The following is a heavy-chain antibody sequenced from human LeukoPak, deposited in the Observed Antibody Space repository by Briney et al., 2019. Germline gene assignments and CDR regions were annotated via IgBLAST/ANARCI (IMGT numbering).Heavy chain of an antibody. CDR2: INPRGGNT. V-gene: IGHV1-46*01. Sequence: ASVKVSCKASGYIFTNFYIHWVRQAPGQGPEWMGIINPRGGNTAYAQKFQGRATMTRDTSTTTVYMDLNSLRSEDTAVYYCARDPRDIAVAPAALYYFDFWGQGTLVTVSS. J-gene: IGHJ4*02. D-gene: IGHD2-2*01. CDR3: ARDPRDIAVAPAALYYFDF. CDR1: GYIFTNFY.